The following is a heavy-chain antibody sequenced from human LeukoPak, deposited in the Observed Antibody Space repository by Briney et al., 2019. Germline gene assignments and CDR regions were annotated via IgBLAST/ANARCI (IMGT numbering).Heavy chain of an antibody. D-gene: IGHD3-22*01. CDR3: ARDLELVYYDSSGYDY. Sequence: GGSLRLSCAVSGFTLSRYWMHWVRQAPGKGLAWVSRMNSDGSATTYADSVKGRFTISRDNAKNTLYLQMNSLRAEDTAVYYCARDLELVYYDSSGYDYWGQGTLVIVSS. CDR1: GFTLSRYW. V-gene: IGHV3-74*01. J-gene: IGHJ4*02. CDR2: MNSDGSAT.